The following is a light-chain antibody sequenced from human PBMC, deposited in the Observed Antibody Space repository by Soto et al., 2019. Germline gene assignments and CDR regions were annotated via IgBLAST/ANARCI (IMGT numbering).Light chain of an antibody. V-gene: IGLV1-47*01. CDR1: SSNIGKNY. J-gene: IGLJ3*02. CDR2: RNN. Sequence: QSVLTQPPSASGTPGQRVTISCSGSSSNIGKNYVYWYQQLPGRAPKLLIYRNNQRPSGVPDQFSGSKSGTSASLAISGLRSEDEADYYCSVWDANLSAWVFGGGTKLTVL. CDR3: SVWDANLSAWV.